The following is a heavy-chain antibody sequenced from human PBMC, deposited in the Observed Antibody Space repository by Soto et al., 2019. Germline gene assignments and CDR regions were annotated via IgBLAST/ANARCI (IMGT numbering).Heavy chain of an antibody. CDR2: ISGSGGST. CDR3: AARTMYYDFWSVHFDY. V-gene: IGHV3-23*01. D-gene: IGHD3-3*01. J-gene: IGHJ4*02. Sequence: GGSLRLSCAASGFTFSSYAMSWVRQAPGKGLEWVSAISGSGGSTYYADSVKGRFTISRDNSKNTLYLQMNSLRAEDTAVYYCAARTMYYDFWSVHFDYWGQGTLVTVSS. CDR1: GFTFSSYA.